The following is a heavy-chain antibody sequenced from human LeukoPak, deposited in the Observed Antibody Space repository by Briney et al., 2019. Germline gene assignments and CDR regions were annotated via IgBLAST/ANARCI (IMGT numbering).Heavy chain of an antibody. CDR3: AKGDHYDSSGYAEGRGFDY. CDR1: GFTFDDYA. J-gene: IGHJ4*02. Sequence: GGSLRLSCAASGFTFDDYAMHWVRQAPGKGLEWVSGITWNSGTIGYADSVKGRFTISRDNAKNSLYLQMNSLRAEDTALYYCAKGDHYDSSGYAEGRGFDYWGQGTLVTVSS. V-gene: IGHV3-9*01. CDR2: ITWNSGTI. D-gene: IGHD3-22*01.